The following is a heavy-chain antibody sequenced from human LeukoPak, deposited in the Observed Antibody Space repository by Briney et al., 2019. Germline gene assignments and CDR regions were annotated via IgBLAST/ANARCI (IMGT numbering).Heavy chain of an antibody. CDR3: ASPWSSGGFDY. CDR2: IYYSGST. V-gene: IGHV4-38-2*02. J-gene: IGHJ4*02. Sequence: SETLSLTCTVSGYSISSGYYWGWIRQPPGQGLEWIGSIYYSGSTSYNTSLKSRVTISVDTPKNQFSLKLSFVTAADTAVYYCASPWSSGGFDYWGQGTLVTVSS. D-gene: IGHD6-19*01. CDR1: GYSISSGYY.